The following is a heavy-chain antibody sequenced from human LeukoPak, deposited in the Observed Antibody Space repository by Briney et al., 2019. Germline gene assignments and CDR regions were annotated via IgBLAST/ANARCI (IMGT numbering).Heavy chain of an antibody. D-gene: IGHD3-22*01. V-gene: IGHV3-23*01. Sequence: GGSLRLSCAASGFTFSSHAMSWVRQAPGKGLEWVSAISGSGGSTYYADSVKGRFTISRDNSKNTLYLQMNSLRAEDTAVYYCAREGRGITMIGRGFDYWGQGTLVTVSS. CDR3: AREGRGITMIGRGFDY. CDR2: ISGSGGST. CDR1: GFTFSSHA. J-gene: IGHJ4*02.